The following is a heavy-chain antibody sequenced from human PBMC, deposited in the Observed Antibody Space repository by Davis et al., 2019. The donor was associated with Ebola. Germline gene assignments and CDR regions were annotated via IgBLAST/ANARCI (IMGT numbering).Heavy chain of an antibody. CDR3: ARVSCSGGSCYDYYGMDV. J-gene: IGHJ6*02. Sequence: GESLKISCAASGFTFSNSAMTWVRQAPGKGLEWVSRISGNGDKTYYTDSVKGRFTISRDNAKNSLYLQMNSLRAEDTAVYYCARVSCSGGSCYDYYGMDVWGQGTTVTVSS. CDR1: GFTFSNSA. D-gene: IGHD2-15*01. V-gene: IGHV3-21*04. CDR2: ISGNGDKT.